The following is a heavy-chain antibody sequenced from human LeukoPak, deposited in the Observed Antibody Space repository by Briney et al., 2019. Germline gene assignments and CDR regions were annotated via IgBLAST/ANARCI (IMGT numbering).Heavy chain of an antibody. CDR3: AKGDREGAAGGTGFDY. D-gene: IGHD6-13*01. CDR2: ISGSGGGT. J-gene: IGHJ4*02. Sequence: GGSLRLSCAGSRFSLGSYAMGWVRQAPGKGLEWVSAISGSGGGTYYADSVKGRFTFSRDNSKNTLSLQMNSLRLEDTAVYYCAKGDREGAAGGTGFDYWGQGTLVTVSS. CDR1: RFSLGSYA. V-gene: IGHV3-23*01.